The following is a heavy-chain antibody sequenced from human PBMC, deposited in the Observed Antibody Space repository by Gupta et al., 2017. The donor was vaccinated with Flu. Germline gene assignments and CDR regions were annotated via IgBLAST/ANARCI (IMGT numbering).Heavy chain of an antibody. D-gene: IGHD1-7*01. CDR3: ARGDDWNFDAYFDS. V-gene: IGHV3-33*01. CDR2: IWNDGGNK. J-gene: IGHJ4*02. CDR1: GFTFSNYG. Sequence: QVQLVESGGGVVQPGRSLRLSCAASGFTFSNYGMHWVRQAPGEGPEWVAIIWNDGGNKYYADAVKGRFTISRDNSKNTLYLQMNSLRAEDTAVYYCARGDDWNFDAYFDSWGQGTLVTVSS.